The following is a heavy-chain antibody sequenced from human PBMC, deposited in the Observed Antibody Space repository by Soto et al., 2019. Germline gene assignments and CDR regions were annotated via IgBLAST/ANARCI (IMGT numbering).Heavy chain of an antibody. Sequence: QVQLVQSGAEVKKPGSSVKVSCKASGGTFSSYAISWVRQAPGQGLEWMGGIIPIFGTANYAQKFQGRVTITADESTSTAYMELSSLRSEYTAVYYCHLFGESTHSSENFDYWGQGTLVTVSS. V-gene: IGHV1-69*01. CDR1: GGTFSSYA. CDR3: HLFGESTHSSENFDY. CDR2: IIPIFGTA. J-gene: IGHJ4*02. D-gene: IGHD3-10*02.